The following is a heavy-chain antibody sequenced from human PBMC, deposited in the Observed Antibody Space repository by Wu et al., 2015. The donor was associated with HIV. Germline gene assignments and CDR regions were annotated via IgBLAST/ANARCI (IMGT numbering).Heavy chain of an antibody. CDR2: MNPNSGNT. Sequence: QVQLVQSGAEVKKPGASVKVSCKASGYTFTSYDINWVRQATGQGLEWMGWMNPNSGNTGYAQKFQGRVTMTRNTSISTAYMELSSLRSEDTAVYYCARGGDIVVVVAATNWFDPWGQGTLVTVSS. D-gene: IGHD2-15*01. V-gene: IGHV1-8*01. CDR3: ARGGDIVVVVAATNWFDP. CDR1: GYTFTSYD. J-gene: IGHJ5*02.